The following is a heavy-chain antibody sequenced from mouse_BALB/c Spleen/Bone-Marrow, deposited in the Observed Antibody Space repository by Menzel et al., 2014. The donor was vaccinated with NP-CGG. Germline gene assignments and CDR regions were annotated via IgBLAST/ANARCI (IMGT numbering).Heavy chain of an antibody. J-gene: IGHJ4*01. V-gene: IGHV1S29*02. CDR3: TRREYGNYGYAMDY. CDR1: GYTFTDYN. Sequence: VQLQQSGPELVKPGASVQISCKASGYTFTDYNMHWVKQSHGKSLEWIGYIYPYNGGTGYNQKFKSKATLAVDNSSSTAYMGLRSLTSEDSAVYYCTRREYGNYGYAMDYWGQGTSVTVSS. CDR2: IYPYNGGT. D-gene: IGHD2-10*02.